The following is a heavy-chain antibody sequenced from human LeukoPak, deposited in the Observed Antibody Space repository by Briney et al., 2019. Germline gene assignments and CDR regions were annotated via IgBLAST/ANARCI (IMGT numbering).Heavy chain of an antibody. CDR2: IYSGGST. CDR1: GFTVSSNY. V-gene: IGHV3-53*01. J-gene: IGHJ4*02. Sequence: GGSLRLSCAASGFTVSSNYMSWVRQAPGRGLEWVSVIYSGGSTYYADSVKGRFTISRDNSKNTLYLQMNSLRAEDTAVYYCAKERNYYDSSGYSGSLDYWGQGTLVTVSS. CDR3: AKERNYYDSSGYSGSLDY. D-gene: IGHD3-22*01.